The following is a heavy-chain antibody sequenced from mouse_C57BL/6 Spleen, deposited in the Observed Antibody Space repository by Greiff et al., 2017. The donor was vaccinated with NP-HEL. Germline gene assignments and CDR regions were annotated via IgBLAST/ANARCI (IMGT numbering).Heavy chain of an antibody. CDR2: INPSNGGT. Sequence: QVHVKQPGTELVKPGASVKLSCKASGYTFTSYWMHWVKQRPGQGLEWIGNINPSNGGTNYNEKFKSKATLTVDKSSSTAYMQLSSLTSEDSAVYYCAKSQKNWYAMDYWGQGTSVTVSS. CDR3: AKSQKNWYAMDY. J-gene: IGHJ4*01. D-gene: IGHD4-1*01. CDR1: GYTFTSYW. V-gene: IGHV1-53*01.